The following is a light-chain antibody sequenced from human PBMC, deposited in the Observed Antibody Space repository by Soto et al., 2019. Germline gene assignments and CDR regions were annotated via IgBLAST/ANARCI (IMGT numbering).Light chain of an antibody. CDR3: QQYNKWPYT. Sequence: EIVMTQSPATLSVSPGERVTLSCRASQPVSSNFAWYRQKPGQAPTLVIYGATTRAPGIPARFSVIGSGTEVTLTIRSLLSEDFAVYYCQQYNKWPYTFGQGTKLEIK. J-gene: IGKJ2*01. CDR2: GAT. CDR1: QPVSSN. V-gene: IGKV3-15*01.